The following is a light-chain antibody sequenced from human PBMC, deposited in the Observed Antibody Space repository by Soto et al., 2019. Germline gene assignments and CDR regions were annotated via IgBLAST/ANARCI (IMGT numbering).Light chain of an antibody. J-gene: IGKJ1*01. Sequence: DIVMTQSPLSLPVTPGEPASISCRSSQSLLYSNGYNYLDWYLQKPGQSPQLLIYLGSNRASGVPDRFSGSAPGTDFTLKISRVEAEDFGVYYCMQALQTPPTFGQGTKVEIK. CDR3: MQALQTPPT. CDR2: LGS. V-gene: IGKV2-28*01. CDR1: QSLLYSNGYNY.